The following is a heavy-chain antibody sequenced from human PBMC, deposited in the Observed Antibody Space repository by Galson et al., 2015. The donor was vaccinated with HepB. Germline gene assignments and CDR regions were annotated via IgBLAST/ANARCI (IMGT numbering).Heavy chain of an antibody. CDR3: AIHLSAAARPAAY. Sequence: QSGAEVKKPGESLRISCKGSGYSFTTYWIIWVRQMPGKGLEWMGRINPDDSYTNYSPSFQGHITISADRSISTAYLQWGSLKASDTAMYYCAIHLSAAARPAAYWGQGSLVTVSS. CDR2: INPDDSYT. V-gene: IGHV5-10-1*01. CDR1: GYSFTTYW. J-gene: IGHJ4*02. D-gene: IGHD6-13*01.